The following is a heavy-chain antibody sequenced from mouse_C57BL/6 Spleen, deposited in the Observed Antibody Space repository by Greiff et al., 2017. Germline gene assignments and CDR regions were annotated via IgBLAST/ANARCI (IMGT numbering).Heavy chain of an antibody. CDR1: GYTFTDYY. Sequence: VQLQQSGPELVMPGASVKISCKASGYTFTDYYINWVKQRPGLGLEWIGWIFPGRGSTYYNETFKCKATLTVDKSSSTAYMLISSLNSVDSAVYFCARGVAYDYDWYCFDYWGQGTTLTVSS. CDR2: IFPGRGST. V-gene: IGHV1-75*01. CDR3: ARGVAYDYDWYCFDY. D-gene: IGHD2-4*01. J-gene: IGHJ2*01.